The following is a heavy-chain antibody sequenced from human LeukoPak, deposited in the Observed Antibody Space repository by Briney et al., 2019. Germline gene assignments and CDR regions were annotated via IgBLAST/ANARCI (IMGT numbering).Heavy chain of an antibody. CDR3: ARVSEAYYFDY. Sequence: PGGSLRLSCSAPGFTVSSNYMTWVRQAPGKGLEWVSVIYSGGSTYYADSVKGRFTISRDNSENTLYLQMNSLRAEDTAVYYCARVSEAYYFDYWGQGTLVTVSS. J-gene: IGHJ4*02. V-gene: IGHV3-66*01. CDR2: IYSGGST. CDR1: GFTVSSNY.